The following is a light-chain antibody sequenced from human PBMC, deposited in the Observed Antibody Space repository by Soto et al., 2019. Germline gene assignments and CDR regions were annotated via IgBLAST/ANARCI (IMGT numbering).Light chain of an antibody. CDR3: QQYGSFPWT. V-gene: IGKV3-20*01. J-gene: IGKJ1*01. Sequence: EIVLKQSPGTLSLSPGERATLSCRASQIVSSSHLAWYQQKPGLAPRLLIYGASSRATGIPDRFGGSGSGTDFTLTISRLEPEDFAVYYCQQYGSFPWTFGQGTKVDIK. CDR1: QIVSSSH. CDR2: GAS.